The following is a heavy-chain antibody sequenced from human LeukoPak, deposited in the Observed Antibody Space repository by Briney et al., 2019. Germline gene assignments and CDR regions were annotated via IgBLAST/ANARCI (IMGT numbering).Heavy chain of an antibody. CDR2: IFSDGST. Sequence: GSLRLSCAGSGFTVSSNYMSWIRQAPGKGLEWVSVIFSDGSTYYADSVKGRFTISRDNSKNTLYLQMNSLRVEDTAVYYCAKDFSPVGAMAKYYYYMDVWGKGTTVTVS. D-gene: IGHD1-26*01. J-gene: IGHJ6*03. V-gene: IGHV3-53*01. CDR1: GFTVSSNY. CDR3: AKDFSPVGAMAKYYYYMDV.